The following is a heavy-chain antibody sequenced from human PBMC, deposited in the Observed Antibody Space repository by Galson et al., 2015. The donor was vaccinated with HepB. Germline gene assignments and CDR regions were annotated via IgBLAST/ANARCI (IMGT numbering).Heavy chain of an antibody. CDR1: GYTFTSYA. CDR2: TNAGNGNT. J-gene: IGHJ4*02. D-gene: IGHD4-17*01. CDR3: ARRSKDTVTFDY. Sequence: SVKVSCKASGYTFTSYAMHWVRQAPGQRLEWMGWTNAGNGNTKYSQKFQGRVTITRDTSASTAYMELSSLRSEDTAVYYCARRSKDTVTFDYWGQGTLVTVSS. V-gene: IGHV1-3*01.